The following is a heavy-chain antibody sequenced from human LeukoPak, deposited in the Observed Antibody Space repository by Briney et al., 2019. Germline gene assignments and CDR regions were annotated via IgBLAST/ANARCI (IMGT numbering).Heavy chain of an antibody. CDR3: ARVNSPYYGSGSYYAPNFDY. CDR2: IYHSGST. CDR1: GGSLSSYY. V-gene: IGHV4-59*01. J-gene: IGHJ4*02. D-gene: IGHD3-10*01. Sequence: PSETLSLTCTVSGGSLSSYYWSWIRQPPGKGLEWIGYIYHSGSTNYNPSLKSRVTISVDTSKNQFSLKLSSVTAADTAVYYCARVNSPYYGSGSYYAPNFDYWGQGTLVTVSS.